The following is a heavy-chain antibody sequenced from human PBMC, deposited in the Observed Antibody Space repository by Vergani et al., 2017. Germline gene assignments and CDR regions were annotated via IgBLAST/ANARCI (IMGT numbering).Heavy chain of an antibody. CDR1: GGSISSYY. V-gene: IGHV4-59*08. CDR2: IYYSGST. J-gene: IGHJ4*02. D-gene: IGHD5-18*01. CDR3: ARLNPDVDTAMVDY. Sequence: QVQLQESGPGLVKPSETLSLTCTVSGGSISSYYWSWIRQPPGKGLEWIGYIYYSGSTNYNPSLKSRVTISVETSKNQFSLKLSSVTAADTAVYYCARLNPDVDTAMVDYWGQGTLVTVSS.